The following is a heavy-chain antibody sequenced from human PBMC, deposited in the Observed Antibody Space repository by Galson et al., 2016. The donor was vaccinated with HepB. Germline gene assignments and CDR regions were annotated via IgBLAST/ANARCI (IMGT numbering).Heavy chain of an antibody. V-gene: IGHV4-34*01. CDR1: GGSFCGYY. Sequence: ETLSLTCAVYGGSFCGYYWSWIRQPPGKGLEWIGEISHSGDTNSNPSLKSRVTISVDTSKNHFSLKLSSVTAADTAVYYCARSPSSGTWYHFDYWGQGVLVTVSS. CDR2: ISHSGDT. D-gene: IGHD6-13*01. CDR3: ARSPSSGTWYHFDY. J-gene: IGHJ4*02.